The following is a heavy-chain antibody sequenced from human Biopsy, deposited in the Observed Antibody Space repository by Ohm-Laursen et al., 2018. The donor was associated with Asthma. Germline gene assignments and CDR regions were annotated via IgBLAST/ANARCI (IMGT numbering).Heavy chain of an antibody. CDR1: GGSISSFY. CDR2: VYWTGST. V-gene: IGHV4-59*07. Sequence: SDTLSLTCSVYGGSISSFYWSWTRRSPEKGLEWMGYVYWTGSTNYNPSLKSRVTMSVDTSKNRIFLELTSVTAADTAIYYCVRAVRNEQWLAPFDYWGQGKPVTVSS. J-gene: IGHJ4*02. CDR3: VRAVRNEQWLAPFDY. D-gene: IGHD6-19*01.